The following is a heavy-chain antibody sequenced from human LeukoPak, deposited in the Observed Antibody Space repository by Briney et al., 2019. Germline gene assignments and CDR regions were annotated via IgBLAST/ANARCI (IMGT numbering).Heavy chain of an antibody. Sequence: SETLSLTCTVSGGSISSCYWSWIRQPPGKGLEWIGYIYYSGSTNYNPSLKSRVTISVDTSKNQFSLKLSSVTAADTAVYYCARLPILSTAPFYYYYYGMDVWGQGTTVTVSS. D-gene: IGHD2-21*01. CDR1: GGSISSCY. CDR2: IYYSGST. J-gene: IGHJ6*02. CDR3: ARLPILSTAPFYYYYYGMDV. V-gene: IGHV4-59*08.